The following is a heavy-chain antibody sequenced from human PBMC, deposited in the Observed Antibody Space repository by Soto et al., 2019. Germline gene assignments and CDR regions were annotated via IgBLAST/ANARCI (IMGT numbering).Heavy chain of an antibody. D-gene: IGHD3-16*02. CDR3: ARRYRSAIDY. J-gene: IGHJ4*02. CDR2: IYYSGST. Sequence: PSETLCVTYTVAGGTIRSWCWSWIRQPPGKGLEWIGYIYYSGSTNCNPSLKSRVTISVDTSKNQFSLKLSSVTAADTAVYYCARRYRSAIDYWGQGTLVTVSS. CDR1: GGTIRSWC. V-gene: IGHV4-59*08.